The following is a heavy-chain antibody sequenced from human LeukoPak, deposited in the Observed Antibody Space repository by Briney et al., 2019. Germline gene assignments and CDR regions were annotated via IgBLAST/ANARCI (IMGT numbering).Heavy chain of an antibody. D-gene: IGHD6-6*01. CDR3: VREYSSSSGRAFDI. V-gene: IGHV3-74*01. Sequence: PGVSLRLSCAASGFTFSSYWIHWVRQAPGKGLVWVSRISTDGSSTNSADSVKGRLTISRDNAKNTLYLQMNSLRAEDTAVYYCVREYSSSSGRAFDIWGQGTMVTVSP. CDR1: GFTFSSYW. CDR2: ISTDGSST. J-gene: IGHJ3*02.